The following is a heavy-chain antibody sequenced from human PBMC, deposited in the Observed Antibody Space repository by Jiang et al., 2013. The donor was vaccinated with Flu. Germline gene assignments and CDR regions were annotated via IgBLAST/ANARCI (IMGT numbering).Heavy chain of an antibody. D-gene: IGHD3-22*01. V-gene: IGHV3-30*18. J-gene: IGHJ3*02. Sequence: PGRSLRLSCAASGFTFSSYGMHWVRQAPGKGLEWVAVISYDGSNKYYADSVKGRFTISRDNSKNTLYLQMNGLRAEDTAVYYCAKDSSVVTSTGDAFDIWGQGTMVTVSS. CDR3: AKDSSVVTSTGDAFDI. CDR2: ISYDGSNK. CDR1: GFTFSSYG.